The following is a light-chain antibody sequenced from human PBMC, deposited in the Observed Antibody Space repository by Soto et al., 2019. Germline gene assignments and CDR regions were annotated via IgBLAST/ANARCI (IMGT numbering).Light chain of an antibody. CDR3: QHYNSYSEA. V-gene: IGKV1-5*03. CDR1: QTISSW. J-gene: IGKJ1*01. Sequence: DIQRTQSPSTLSGSVGDRVTITVRASQTISSWLAWYQQKPGKAPKLLIYKASTLKSGVPSRFSGSGSGTEFTLTISSLQPDDFATYYCQHYNSYSEAFGQGTKVDIK. CDR2: KAS.